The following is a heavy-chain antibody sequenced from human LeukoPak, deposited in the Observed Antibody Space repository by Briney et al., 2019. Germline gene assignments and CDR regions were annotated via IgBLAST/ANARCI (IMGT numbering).Heavy chain of an antibody. D-gene: IGHD4-23*01. CDR3: ARLPGGKIGSNDY. CDR1: GGSLSGYY. V-gene: IGHV4-34*01. CDR2: INHSGST. J-gene: IGHJ4*02. Sequence: SETLSLTCAVYGGSLSGYYWSWLRQPPGKGLEWIGEINHSGSTNYNPSLKSRVTISVDTSKNQFSLKLSSVTAADTAVYYCARLPGGKIGSNDYWGQGTLVTVSS.